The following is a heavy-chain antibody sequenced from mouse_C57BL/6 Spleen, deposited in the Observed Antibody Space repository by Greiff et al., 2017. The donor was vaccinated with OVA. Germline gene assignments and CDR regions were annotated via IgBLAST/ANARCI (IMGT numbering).Heavy chain of an antibody. J-gene: IGHJ4*01. V-gene: IGHV1-82*01. CDR2: IYPGDGDT. CDR1: GYAFSSSW. D-gene: IGHD2-4*01. CDR3: AREKYDYPYYYAMDY. Sequence: VQLQESGPELVRPGASVKISCKASGYAFSSSWMNWVKQRPGKGLEWIGRIYPGDGDTNYNGKFKGKATLTADKSSSTAYMQLSSLTSEDSAVYFCAREKYDYPYYYAMDYWGQGTSVTVSS.